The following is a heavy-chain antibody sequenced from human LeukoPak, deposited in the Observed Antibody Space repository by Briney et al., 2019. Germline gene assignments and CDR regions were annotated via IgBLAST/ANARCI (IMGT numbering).Heavy chain of an antibody. J-gene: IGHJ3*02. Sequence: GGSLRLSCAASGFTFSVIWMSWVRQAPGRGLERVGRFKSKVAGGTTDYAAPVAGRFTISRDDSKNMLYLQMNSLKTEDTGVYYCTRGAPQADVFDIWGQGTMVTVSS. CDR2: FKSKVAGGTT. D-gene: IGHD1-26*01. CDR3: TRGAPQADVFDI. CDR1: GFTFSVIW. V-gene: IGHV3-15*01.